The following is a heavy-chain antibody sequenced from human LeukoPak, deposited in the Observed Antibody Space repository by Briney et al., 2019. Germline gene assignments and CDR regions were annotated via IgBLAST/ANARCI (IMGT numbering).Heavy chain of an antibody. D-gene: IGHD3-16*01. CDR1: GFTFDDYA. CDR2: ISWNSGSI. Sequence: PGRSLRLSCAASGFTFDDYAMHWVRQAPGKGLERVSGISWNSGSIGYADSVKGRFTISRDNAKNSLYLQMNSLRAEDTALYYCAKAQGDYYYYGMDVWGQGTTVTVSS. V-gene: IGHV3-9*01. J-gene: IGHJ6*02. CDR3: AKAQGDYYYYGMDV.